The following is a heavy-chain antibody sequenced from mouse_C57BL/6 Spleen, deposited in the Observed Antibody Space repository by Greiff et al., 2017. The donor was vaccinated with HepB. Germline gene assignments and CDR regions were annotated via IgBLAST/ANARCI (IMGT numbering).Heavy chain of an antibody. J-gene: IGHJ1*03. CDR2: ILPGSGST. V-gene: IGHV1-9*01. Sequence: QVQLQQSGAELMKPGASVKLSCKATGYTFTGYWIEWVKQRPGHGLEWIGEILPGSGSTNYNEKFKGKATFTADTSSNTAYMQLSSLTTEDSAIYYCARGEVTTVVATNWYFDVWGTGTTVTVSS. CDR1: GYTFTGYW. D-gene: IGHD1-1*01. CDR3: ARGEVTTVVATNWYFDV.